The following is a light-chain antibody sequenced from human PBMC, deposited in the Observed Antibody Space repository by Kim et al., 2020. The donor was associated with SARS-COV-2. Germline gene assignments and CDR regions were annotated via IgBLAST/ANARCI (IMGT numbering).Light chain of an antibody. V-gene: IGLV3-1*01. Sequence: SVPPGQTPSITGSGDKLGDKYACWYQQKPGQSPVLVIYQDSKRPSGIPERFSGSNSGNTATLTISGTQAMDEADYYCQAWDSSTVVFGGGTQLTVL. CDR1: KLGDKY. J-gene: IGLJ2*01. CDR2: QDS. CDR3: QAWDSSTVV.